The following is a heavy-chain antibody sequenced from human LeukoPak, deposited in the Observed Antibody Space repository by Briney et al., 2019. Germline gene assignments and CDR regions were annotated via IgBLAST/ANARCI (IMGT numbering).Heavy chain of an antibody. CDR2: IDWDDYK. D-gene: IGHD2/OR15-2a*01. V-gene: IGHV2-70*11. CDR1: GFSLNTSGMC. CDR3: ARIRSMPGYYFDY. Sequence: SGPTLVNPTQTLTLTCTFSGFSLNTSGMCVSWIRQPPGKALEWLARIDWDDYKYYITSLKTRLTISKDTSKNQVVLTMTNMDPVDTATCYCARIRSMPGYYFDYWGQGTLVTVSS. J-gene: IGHJ4*02.